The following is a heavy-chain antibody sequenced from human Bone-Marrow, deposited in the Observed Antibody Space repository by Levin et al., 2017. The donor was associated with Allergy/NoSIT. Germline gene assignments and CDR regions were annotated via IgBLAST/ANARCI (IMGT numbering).Heavy chain of an antibody. CDR1: GGSISSSNW. CDR3: ARVQLWPTYYFDY. Sequence: SQTLSLTCAVSGGSISSSNWWSWVRQPPGKGLEWIGEIYHSGSTNYNPSLKSRVTISVDKSKNQFSLKLSSVTAADTAVYYCARVQLWPTYYFDYWGQGTLVTVSS. CDR2: IYHSGST. D-gene: IGHD5-18*01. V-gene: IGHV4-4*02. J-gene: IGHJ4*02.